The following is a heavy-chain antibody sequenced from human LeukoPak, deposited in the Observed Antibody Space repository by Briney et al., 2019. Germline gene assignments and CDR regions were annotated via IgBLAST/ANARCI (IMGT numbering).Heavy chain of an antibody. CDR2: VRYDGINK. CDR3: AKEIWPTVTTPGHTYSDY. V-gene: IGHV3-30*02. D-gene: IGHD4-17*01. Sequence: GGSLRLSCVASGFAFSSYAMHWVRQAPGKGLEWVAFVRYDGINKYYADSVKGRFTISRDNSKNTLYLQMNSLRAEDTAVYYCAKEIWPTVTTPGHTYSDYWGQGALVTVSS. J-gene: IGHJ4*02. CDR1: GFAFSSYA.